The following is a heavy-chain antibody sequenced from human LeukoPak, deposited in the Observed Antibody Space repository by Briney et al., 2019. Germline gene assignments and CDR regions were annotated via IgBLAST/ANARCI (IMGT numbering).Heavy chain of an antibody. CDR3: ARVYGDSGTPNFDY. D-gene: IGHD4-17*01. CDR1: GGSISSGGYY. Sequence: NPSQTLSLTCTVSGGSISSGGYYWSWIRQHPGKGLEWIGYIYYSGSTYYNPSLKRRVTISVDTSKNQFSLKLSSVTAADTAVYYCARVYGDSGTPNFDYWGQGTLVTVSS. CDR2: IYYSGST. J-gene: IGHJ4*02. V-gene: IGHV4-31*03.